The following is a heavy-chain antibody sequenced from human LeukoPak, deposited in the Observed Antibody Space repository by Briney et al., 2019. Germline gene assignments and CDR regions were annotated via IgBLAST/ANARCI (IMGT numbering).Heavy chain of an antibody. J-gene: IGHJ4*02. D-gene: IGHD5-18*01. CDR1: GYSISSGYY. Sequence: SETLSLTCTVSGYSISSGYYWGWIRQPPGKGLERIGSIYHSGSTYYNPSLKSRVTISVDTSKNQISLKLSSVTAADTAVYFCARDPGRGYSPYYFDYWGQGTLVTVSS. V-gene: IGHV4-38-2*02. CDR3: ARDPGRGYSPYYFDY. CDR2: IYHSGST.